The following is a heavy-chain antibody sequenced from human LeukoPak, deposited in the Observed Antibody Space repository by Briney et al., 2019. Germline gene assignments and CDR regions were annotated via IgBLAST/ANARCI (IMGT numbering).Heavy chain of an antibody. CDR1: GYTFTSYG. CDR2: ISAYNGNT. V-gene: IGHV1-18*01. Sequence: ASVKVSCKASGYTFTSYGISWVRQAPGQGLEWMGWISAYNGNTNYAQKLQGRVTMTTDTSTSTAYMELRSLRSDDTAVYYCARAGVPAAIGTSYYYMDVWGKGTTVTVSS. CDR3: ARAGVPAAIGTSYYYMDV. D-gene: IGHD2-2*01. J-gene: IGHJ6*03.